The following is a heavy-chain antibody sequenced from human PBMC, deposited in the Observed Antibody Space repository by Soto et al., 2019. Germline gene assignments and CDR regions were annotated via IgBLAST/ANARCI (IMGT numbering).Heavy chain of an antibody. Sequence: ASVKVSCKASGYTFTSYDINWVRQATGQGLEWMGWINPNSGGTNYAQNIQGWVTMTRDTSISTAYMELSRLRSADTAVYYCASSRITMVPYGMDVWGQGTTVTVSS. CDR3: ASSRITMVPYGMDV. D-gene: IGHD3-10*01. J-gene: IGHJ6*02. V-gene: IGHV1-2*04. CDR1: GYTFTSYD. CDR2: INPNSGGT.